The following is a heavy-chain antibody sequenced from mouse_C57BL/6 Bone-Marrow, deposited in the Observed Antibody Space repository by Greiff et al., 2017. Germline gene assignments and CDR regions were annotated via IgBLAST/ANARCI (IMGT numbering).Heavy chain of an antibody. CDR3: ARRCVIPSFDY. CDR1: GYTFTSYW. J-gene: IGHJ2*01. Sequence: QVQLQQPGAELVKPGASVKLSCKASGYTFTSYWMHWVKQRPGQGLEWIGMIHPNSGSTNYNEKFKSKATLTVDKSSSTAYMQLSSLTSEDSAVYYCARRCVIPSFDYWGQGTTLTVAS. CDR2: IHPNSGST. V-gene: IGHV1-64*01.